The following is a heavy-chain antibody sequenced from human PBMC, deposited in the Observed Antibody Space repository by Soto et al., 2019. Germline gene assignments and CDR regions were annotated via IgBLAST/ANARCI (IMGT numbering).Heavy chain of an antibody. J-gene: IGHJ6*02. D-gene: IGHD2-15*01. Sequence: SVKVSCKAPGGTFSSYAISWVRQAPGQGLEWMGGIIPIFGTAKYAQKFQGRVTITADESTSTGYMELSSLRSEDTAVYYCARSQGGSSSLDIYYYYYYGMDVWCQGTTVTVSS. V-gene: IGHV1-69*13. CDR3: ARSQGGSSSLDIYYYYYYGMDV. CDR2: IIPIFGTA. CDR1: GGTFSSYA.